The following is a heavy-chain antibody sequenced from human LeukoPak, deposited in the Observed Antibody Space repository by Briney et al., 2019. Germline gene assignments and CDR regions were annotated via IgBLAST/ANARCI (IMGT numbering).Heavy chain of an antibody. CDR1: GFTFSSYW. CDR3: ARLLWFGELQDY. V-gene: IGHV3-7*01. Sequence: GGSLRLSCAASGFTFSSYWMSWVRQAPGKGLEWVANIKQDGSEKYYADSVKGRFTISRENAKNSVYLQMNSLRAEDTAVYYCARLLWFGELQDYWGQGTLVTVSS. J-gene: IGHJ4*02. D-gene: IGHD3-10*01. CDR2: IKQDGSEK.